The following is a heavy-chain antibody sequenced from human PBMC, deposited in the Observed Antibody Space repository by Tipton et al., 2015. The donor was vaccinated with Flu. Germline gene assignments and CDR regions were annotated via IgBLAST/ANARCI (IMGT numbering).Heavy chain of an antibody. J-gene: IGHJ3*02. CDR1: GDSVSSNSVT. Sequence: PGLVKPSQTLSLTCAISGDSVSSNSVTWNWIRQSPSRGLEWLGRTYYKSKWSNDYAVSVKSRITINPDTSKNQFSLQLNSVTPEDTAVYYCASGRGDYFSAFDIWGQGTVVTVSS. V-gene: IGHV6-1*01. CDR2: TYYKSKWSN. D-gene: IGHD4-17*01. CDR3: ASGRGDYFSAFDI.